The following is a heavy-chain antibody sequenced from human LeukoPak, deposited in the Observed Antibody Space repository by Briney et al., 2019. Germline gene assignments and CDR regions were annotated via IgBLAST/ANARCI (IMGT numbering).Heavy chain of an antibody. V-gene: IGHV5-10-1*01. CDR1: GYSFTSCW. J-gene: IGHJ4*02. CDR3: ARHGVYSGYDPIWGLAAANY. CDR2: IDPSDSYT. D-gene: IGHD5-12*01. Sequence: GESPRISCKGSGYSFTSCWISWVRQMPGKGLEWMGRIDPSDSYTNYSPSFQGHVTISADKSISTAYLQWSSLKASDTAMYYCARHGVYSGYDPIWGLAAANYWGQGTLVTVSS.